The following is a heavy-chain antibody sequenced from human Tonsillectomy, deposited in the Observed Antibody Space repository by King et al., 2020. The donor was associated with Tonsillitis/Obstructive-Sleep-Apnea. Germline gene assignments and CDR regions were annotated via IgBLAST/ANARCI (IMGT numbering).Heavy chain of an antibody. Sequence: VQLVESGGGLVQPGGSLRLSCAASEFTCSGYAMSWVRQAPGKGLEWVSAISGSGAITYYADSVKGRFTISRDNSKNTLYLQMNSLRAEDTAAYYCAKDLGPGYCSGWYDYYYHMGGWAKGPRSPVP. CDR2: ISGSGAIT. D-gene: IGHD6-19*01. CDR1: EFTCSGYA. J-gene: IGHJ6*03. V-gene: IGHV3-23*04. CDR3: AKDLGPGYCSGWYDYYYHMGG.